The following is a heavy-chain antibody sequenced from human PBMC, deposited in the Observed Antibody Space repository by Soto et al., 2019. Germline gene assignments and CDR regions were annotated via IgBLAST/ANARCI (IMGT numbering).Heavy chain of an antibody. Sequence: EVQLVGSGGGLVKPGGSLRLSCAASGFTFSSYSMNWVRQAPGKGLEWVSSISSSSSYIYYADSVKGRFTISRDNAKNSLYLQMNSLRAEDTAVYYCARGGYSNYYYYGMDVWGQGTTVTVSS. CDR1: GFTFSSYS. D-gene: IGHD6-13*01. V-gene: IGHV3-21*01. CDR3: ARGGYSNYYYYGMDV. J-gene: IGHJ6*02. CDR2: ISSSSSYI.